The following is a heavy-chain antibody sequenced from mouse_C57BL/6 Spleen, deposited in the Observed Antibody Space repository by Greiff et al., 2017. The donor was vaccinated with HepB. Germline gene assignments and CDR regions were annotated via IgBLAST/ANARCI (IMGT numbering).Heavy chain of an antibody. Sequence: VQLQQSGPVLVKPGASVKMSCKASGYTFTDYYMNWVKQSHGKSLEWIGVINPYNGGTSYNQKFKGKATLTVDKSSSTAYMELNSLTSEDSAVYYCASYGSSLYAMDYWGQGTSVTVSS. CDR3: ASYGSSLYAMDY. CDR2: INPYNGGT. CDR1: GYTFTDYY. J-gene: IGHJ4*01. V-gene: IGHV1-19*01. D-gene: IGHD1-1*01.